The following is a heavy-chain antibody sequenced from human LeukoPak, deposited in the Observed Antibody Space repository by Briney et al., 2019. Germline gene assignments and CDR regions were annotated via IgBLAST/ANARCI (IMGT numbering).Heavy chain of an antibody. CDR3: ASSGSYRFDY. CDR1: GFTVSSTY. J-gene: IGHJ4*02. CDR2: ITASGTAM. V-gene: IGHV3-48*02. Sequence: AGGSLRLSCAASGFTVSSTYMSWVRQAPGKGLEWVSHITASGTAMFYADSVKGRFTISRDNAKNSLYLQMNSLRDEDTAVYYCASSGSYRFDYWGQGTLVTVSS. D-gene: IGHD1-26*01.